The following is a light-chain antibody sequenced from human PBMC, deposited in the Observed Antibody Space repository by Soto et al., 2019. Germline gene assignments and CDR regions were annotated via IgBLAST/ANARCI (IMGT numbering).Light chain of an antibody. J-gene: IGKJ5*01. CDR1: QSVNNN. CDR3: QQYGSSPYT. V-gene: IGKV3-20*01. Sequence: IVMTQSPGTLSLSPGERATLSCRASQSVNNNLAWYQQKLGQAPRVLIYGASTRATGIPARFSGTGSGTDFTLTISRLEPEDFAVYYCQQYGSSPYTFGLGTRLEIK. CDR2: GAS.